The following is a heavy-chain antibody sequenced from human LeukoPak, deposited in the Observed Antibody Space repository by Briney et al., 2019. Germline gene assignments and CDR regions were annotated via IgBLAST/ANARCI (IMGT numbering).Heavy chain of an antibody. CDR2: ISSSGSTI. CDR1: GFTFSSYE. J-gene: IGHJ4*02. V-gene: IGHV3-48*03. CDR3: ARARSSRGYSGYDYYFDY. Sequence: PGGSLRLSCAAYGFTFSSYEMNWVRQAPGKGLEWVSYISSSGSTIYYTDSVKGRFTIYRDNAKNSLYLQMNSLRAEDTAVYYCARARSSRGYSGYDYYFDYWGQGTLVTVSS. D-gene: IGHD5-12*01.